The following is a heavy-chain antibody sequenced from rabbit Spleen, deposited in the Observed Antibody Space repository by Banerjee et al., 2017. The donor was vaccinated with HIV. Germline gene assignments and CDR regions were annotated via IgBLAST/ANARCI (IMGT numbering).Heavy chain of an antibody. CDR3: ARDLVGVIGWNFYL. J-gene: IGHJ4*01. D-gene: IGHD1-1*01. CDR1: GFSFSDREV. Sequence: QEQLVESGGGLVKPEGSLTLTCKVSGFSFSDREVMCWVRQAPGKGLEWIACINAATGKPVYATWAKGQFTISRTSSTTVTLRMTSLTAADRATYFCARDLVGVIGWNFYLWGQGTLVTVS. V-gene: IGHV1S45*01. CDR2: INAATGKP.